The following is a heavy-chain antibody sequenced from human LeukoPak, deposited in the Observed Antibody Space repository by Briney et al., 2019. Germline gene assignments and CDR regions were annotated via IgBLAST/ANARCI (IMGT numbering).Heavy chain of an antibody. D-gene: IGHD3-22*01. CDR1: GFTFSSYS. CDR3: ARVERTYYYDSSGYYTDFDY. J-gene: IGHJ4*02. Sequence: SGGSLRLSCAASGFTFSSYSMNWVRQAPGKGLEWVSYISSSSTIYYADSVKGRFTISRDNAKNSLYLQMNSLRAEDTAVYYCARVERTYYYDSSGYYTDFDYWGQGTLVTVSS. CDR2: ISSSSTI. V-gene: IGHV3-48*01.